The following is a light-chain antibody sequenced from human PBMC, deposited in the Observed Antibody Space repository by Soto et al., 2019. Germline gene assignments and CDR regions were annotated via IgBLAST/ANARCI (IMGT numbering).Light chain of an antibody. Sequence: DIQMTQSPSSLSASVGDRVTITCRASQSISSYLNWYQQKPGKAPKLLIYAASSLQSGVPSRFSGSGSGTDFTLTISSLHPKVFPIYYCKKSNSPPLPLGKGTKV. V-gene: IGKV1-39*01. CDR2: AAS. CDR3: KKSNSPPLP. CDR1: QSISSY. J-gene: IGKJ1*01.